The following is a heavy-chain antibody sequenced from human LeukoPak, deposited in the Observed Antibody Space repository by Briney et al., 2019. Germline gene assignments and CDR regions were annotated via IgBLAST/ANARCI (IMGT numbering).Heavy chain of an antibody. CDR1: GFTVSSNY. CDR2: IYSGGST. CDR3: ARGLGSGYYAFDY. D-gene: IGHD3-22*01. V-gene: IGHV3-53*01. Sequence: GGSLRLSCAASGFTVSSNYMSWVRQAPGKGLEWVSIIYSGGSTYYADSVKGRFTISRDNSKNTLYLQMNSPRVEDTAVYYCARGLGSGYYAFDYWGQGTLVTVSS. J-gene: IGHJ4*02.